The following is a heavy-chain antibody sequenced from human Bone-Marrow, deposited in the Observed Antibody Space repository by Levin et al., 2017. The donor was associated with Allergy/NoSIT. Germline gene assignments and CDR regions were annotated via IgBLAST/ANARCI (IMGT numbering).Heavy chain of an antibody. CDR1: EYTFTNRY. Sequence: SVKVSCKSSEYTFTNRYLHWVRQAPGQALEWMGWTRSFHGGTKYAQRFEDRVTISWDKSLNTLYMEMSSLRSEDTAMYYCAGGLKSYYFDYWGQGTLVTVSS. V-gene: IGHV1-45*02. J-gene: IGHJ4*02. CDR3: AGGLKSYYFDY. CDR2: TRSFHGGT.